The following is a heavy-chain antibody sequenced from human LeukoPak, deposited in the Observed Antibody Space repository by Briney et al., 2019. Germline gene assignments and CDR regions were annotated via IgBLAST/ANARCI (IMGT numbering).Heavy chain of an antibody. D-gene: IGHD1/OR15-1a*01. CDR2: ISHDGINQ. V-gene: IGHV3-30*04. J-gene: IGHJ4*02. CDR1: GFTFSSYA. Sequence: PGRSLRLSCATSGFTFSSYAMHWVRQAPGKGLEWVALISHDGINQYYADSVKGRFIISRDNSKNTLYLQLNSLRLEDTAVYYCTLTTFGVVYYFDYWGQGTPVTVSS. CDR3: TLTTFGVVYYFDY.